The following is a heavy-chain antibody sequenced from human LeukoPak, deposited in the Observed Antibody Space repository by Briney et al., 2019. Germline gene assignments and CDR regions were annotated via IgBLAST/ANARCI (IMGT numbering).Heavy chain of an antibody. D-gene: IGHD6-6*01. CDR3: AKDGIAARDYYYYHYMDV. CDR2: ISSSSSTI. Sequence: GGSLRLSCAASGFTFSSYSMNWVRQAPGKGLEWVSYISSSSSTIYYADSVKGRFTISRDNSKNTLYLQMNSLRAEDTAVYYCAKDGIAARDYYYYHYMDVWGKGTTVTVSS. J-gene: IGHJ6*03. CDR1: GFTFSSYS. V-gene: IGHV3-48*01.